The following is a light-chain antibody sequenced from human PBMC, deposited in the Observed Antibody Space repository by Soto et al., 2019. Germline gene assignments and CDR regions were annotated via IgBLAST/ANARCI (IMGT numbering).Light chain of an antibody. V-gene: IGLV1-40*01. CDR3: QSYDFSLSGYV. J-gene: IGLJ1*01. CDR2: GNT. Sequence: QSVLTQTPSVSGAPGQRVTFSCTGSSSNIGAGYDVHWYQQVPGSPPKLLIFGNTNRPSGVPDRVSGSKSGRSASLAITGLQAEDEADYYCQSYDFSLSGYVFGTGTKVTVL. CDR1: SSNIGAGYD.